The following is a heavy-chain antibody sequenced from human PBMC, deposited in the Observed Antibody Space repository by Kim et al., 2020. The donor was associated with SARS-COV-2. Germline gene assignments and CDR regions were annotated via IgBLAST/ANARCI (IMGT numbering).Heavy chain of an antibody. Sequence: GGSLRLSCAASGFTFSNYWMYWVRQAPGKGLVWVSRINSDGSSTSHADSVKGRFTISRDNAKNTLYLQMNSLRAEDTAVYYCARASYCSGGSCYNWFDPWGQGTLVTVSS. CDR1: GFTFSNYW. V-gene: IGHV3-74*01. CDR3: ARASYCSGGSCYNWFDP. CDR2: INSDGSST. D-gene: IGHD2-15*01. J-gene: IGHJ5*02.